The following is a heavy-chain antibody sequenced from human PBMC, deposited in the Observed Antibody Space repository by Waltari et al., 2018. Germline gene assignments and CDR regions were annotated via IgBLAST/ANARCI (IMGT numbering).Heavy chain of an antibody. D-gene: IGHD1-1*01. J-gene: IGHJ6*02. CDR2: ISSDGSST. Sequence: EEQLVESGGGLAQPGESLRLSCAASGFTFSRYWMDWVRQAPGKGLVWGSRISSDGSSTTYADSVKGRFTISRDNARNTLYLQMNRLRAEDTAVYFCARVSRRTYRSPVPGRHFYYGMDVWGQGTTVTVSS. CDR3: ARVSRRTYRSPVPGRHFYYGMDV. V-gene: IGHV3-74*01. CDR1: GFTFSRYW.